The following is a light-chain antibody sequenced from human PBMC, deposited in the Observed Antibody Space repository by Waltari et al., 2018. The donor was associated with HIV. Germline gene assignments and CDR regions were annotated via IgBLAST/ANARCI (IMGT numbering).Light chain of an antibody. Sequence: QSVLTQPPSASGTPGQRVTISCSGSNSNVRTNTVNWYQQIPGTAPKLLIYSNNQRPSGVPDRFSGSKSGASASLAISGLQSEDEADYFCAAWDDSLNGHVVFGGGTKLTVL. CDR1: NSNVRTNT. CDR3: AAWDDSLNGHVV. J-gene: IGLJ2*01. V-gene: IGLV1-44*01. CDR2: SNN.